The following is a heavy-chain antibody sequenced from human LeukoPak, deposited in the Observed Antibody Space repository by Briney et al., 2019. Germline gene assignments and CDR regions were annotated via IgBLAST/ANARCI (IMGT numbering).Heavy chain of an antibody. CDR1: GYTFTDYY. CDR3: ARDNRRYGSGSYFHY. J-gene: IGHJ4*02. Sequence: GASVKVSCKASGYTFTDYYMHWVRQAPGKGLEWMGWINPNSGGTNSAQNFQGRVTVTWDTSISIAYMELSSLTSDDTAIYYCARDNRRYGSGSYFHYWGQGTLVTVS. V-gene: IGHV1-2*02. CDR2: INPNSGGT. D-gene: IGHD3-10*01.